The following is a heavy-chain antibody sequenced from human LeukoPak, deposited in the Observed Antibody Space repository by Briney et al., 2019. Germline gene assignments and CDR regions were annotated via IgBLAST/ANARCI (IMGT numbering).Heavy chain of an antibody. CDR3: ASGTIFGVANFDY. CDR2: IYYSGST. CDR1: GGSISSYY. D-gene: IGHD3-3*01. J-gene: IGHJ4*02. Sequence: SETLSLTCTVSGGSISSYYWSWIRQPPGKGLEWIGYIYYSGSTNYKPSLKSRVTISVDTSKNQFSLKLSSVTAADTAVYYCASGTIFGVANFDYWGQGTLVTVSS. V-gene: IGHV4-59*12.